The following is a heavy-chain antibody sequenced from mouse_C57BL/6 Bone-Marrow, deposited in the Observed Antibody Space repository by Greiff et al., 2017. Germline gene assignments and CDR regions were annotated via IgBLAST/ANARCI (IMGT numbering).Heavy chain of an antibody. CDR2: IDPANGNP. CDR3: ARRPPLLRWFAY. J-gene: IGHJ3*01. D-gene: IGHD1-2*01. V-gene: IGHV14-3*01. Sequence: VQLQQSVAELVRPGASVKLSCTASGFNIKNTYMHWVKQRPEQGLEWIGRIDPANGNPKYATKFQGKATITADTSSNTADLQLSSLTSEDAAIVYCARRPPLLRWFAYWGQGTLVTVSA. CDR1: GFNIKNTY.